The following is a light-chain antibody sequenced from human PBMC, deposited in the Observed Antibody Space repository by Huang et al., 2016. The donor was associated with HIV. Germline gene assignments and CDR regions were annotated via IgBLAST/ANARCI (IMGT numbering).Light chain of an antibody. CDR3: QHYGSPGT. V-gene: IGKV3-20*01. CDR1: QSVRSNN. Sequence: EIVLTQSPGTVSLSPGERATLSCRASQSVRSNNLAWYQQKTGQAPRLLISGAYTMATGIPDRFSGSGSETDFSLTISRLEPEDFAVYYCQHYGSPGTFGQGTKLEI. CDR2: GAY. J-gene: IGKJ2*01.